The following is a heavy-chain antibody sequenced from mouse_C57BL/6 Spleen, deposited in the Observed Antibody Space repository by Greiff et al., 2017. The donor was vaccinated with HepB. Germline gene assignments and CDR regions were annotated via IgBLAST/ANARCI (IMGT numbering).Heavy chain of an antibody. D-gene: IGHD4-1*02. V-gene: IGHV1-61*01. J-gene: IGHJ2*01. CDR2: IYPSDSET. CDR3: ARFSTGTGY. CDR1: GYTFTSYW. Sequence: QVQLKQPGAELVRPGSSVKLSCKASGYTFTSYWMDWVKQRPGQGLEWIGNIYPSDSETHYNQKFKDKATLTVDKSSSTAYMQLSSLTSEDSAVYYCARFSTGTGYWGQGTTLTVSS.